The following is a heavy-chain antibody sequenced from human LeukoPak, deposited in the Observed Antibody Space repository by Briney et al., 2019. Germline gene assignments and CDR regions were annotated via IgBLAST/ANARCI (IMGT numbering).Heavy chain of an antibody. CDR3: ARDRKGSGTRTRYFDL. V-gene: IGHV3-53*01. D-gene: IGHD1-1*01. J-gene: IGHJ2*01. CDR1: GFTFSSYA. Sequence: GGSLRLSCAASGFTFSSYAMSWVRQAPGKGLEWVSVIYSGGSTYYADSVKGRFTISRDNSKNTLYLQMNSLRAEDTAVYYCARDRKGSGTRTRYFDLWGRGTLVTVSS. CDR2: IYSGGST.